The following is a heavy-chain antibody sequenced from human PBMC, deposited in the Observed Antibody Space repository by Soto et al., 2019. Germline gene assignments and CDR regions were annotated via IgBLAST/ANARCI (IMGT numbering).Heavy chain of an antibody. J-gene: IGHJ4*02. CDR1: RFTFSTYE. CDR2: ISSSGNTV. D-gene: IGHD2-2*01. Sequence: GGSLRLSCAASRFTFSTYEMNWVRQAPGKGLEWVSYISSSGNTVYYADSVRGRFTISRDNTRNSLYLQMNSLRDEDTALYYCVRYCSTTLCNGVATRTFDYWGQGTLVTVSS. CDR3: VRYCSTTLCNGVATRTFDY. V-gene: IGHV3-48*03.